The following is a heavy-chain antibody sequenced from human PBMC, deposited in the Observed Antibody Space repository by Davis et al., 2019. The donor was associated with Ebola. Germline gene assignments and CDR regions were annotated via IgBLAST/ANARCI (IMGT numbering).Heavy chain of an antibody. Sequence: GESPKIPLAAPGFTLSSYSMNWVRRAPGKGLEWVGFIRSKAYGGKPAYAASVKGRFTISRDDSKSIAYLQMDSLKIENTAVYYCSRDLKQRPPSYYDGMDVWGQGTSVTVSS. CDR1: GFTLSSYS. J-gene: IGHJ6*02. CDR3: SRDLKQRPPSYYDGMDV. D-gene: IGHD6-6*01. CDR2: IRSKAYGGKP. V-gene: IGHV3-49*04.